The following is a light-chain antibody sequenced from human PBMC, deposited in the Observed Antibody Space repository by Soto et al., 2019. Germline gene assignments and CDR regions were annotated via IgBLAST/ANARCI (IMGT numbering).Light chain of an antibody. CDR3: CSYSTSSTRGV. CDR2: SDD. V-gene: IGLV1-44*01. J-gene: IGLJ3*02. Sequence: QSVLTQPPSASGTPGQTVTISCSGSSSNIGSNSVNWYQQLPGAAPSLLIYSDDQRPSGVPDRFSGSKSGKTASLTISGLQADDEADYYCCSYSTSSTRGVFGGGTKLTVL. CDR1: SSNIGSNS.